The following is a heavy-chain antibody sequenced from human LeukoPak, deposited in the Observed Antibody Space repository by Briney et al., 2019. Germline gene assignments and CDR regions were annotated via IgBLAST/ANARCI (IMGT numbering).Heavy chain of an antibody. Sequence: GGSLRLSCAASGFTFRKYWMSWVRQAPGKGLEWVANLNQDGSETYYADSVKGRFTISRDNAENSLSLQMNSLRDEDTAVYYCAKFEFGFWGQGTLVTVSS. D-gene: IGHD3-16*01. CDR2: LNQDGSET. CDR1: GFTFRKYW. J-gene: IGHJ4*02. CDR3: AKFEFGF. V-gene: IGHV3-7*03.